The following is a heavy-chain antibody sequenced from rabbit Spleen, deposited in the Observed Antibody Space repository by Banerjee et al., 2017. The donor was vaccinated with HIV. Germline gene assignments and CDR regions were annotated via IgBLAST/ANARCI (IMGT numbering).Heavy chain of an antibody. CDR1: GFSFSSSYW. CDR2: IYTGDGST. V-gene: IGHV1S45*01. Sequence: QEQLVESGGGLVQPEGSLTLTCTASGFSFSSSYWICWVRQAPGKGLEWIGCIYTGDGSTYYATWAKGRVTISQTSSTTVTLKMTSLTAADTAPYFCARDGDGTNPDLALWGPGTLVTVS. CDR3: ARDGDGTNPDLAL. D-gene: IGHD7-1*01. J-gene: IGHJ4*01.